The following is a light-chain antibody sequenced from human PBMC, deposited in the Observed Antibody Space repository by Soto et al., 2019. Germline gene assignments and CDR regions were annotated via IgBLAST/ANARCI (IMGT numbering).Light chain of an antibody. Sequence: EIVLTQSPATLSLSPGERATLYCRASQSVSSYLAWYQQKPGQAPRLLIYDASNRATGIPARFSGSGSGTDFTLTISSLDPEDFAVYYCQQRSTFGQGTKVEIK. CDR1: QSVSSY. V-gene: IGKV3-11*01. CDR2: DAS. J-gene: IGKJ1*01. CDR3: QQRST.